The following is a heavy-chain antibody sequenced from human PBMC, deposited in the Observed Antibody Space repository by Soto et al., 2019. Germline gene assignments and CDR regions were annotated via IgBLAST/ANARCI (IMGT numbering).Heavy chain of an antibody. CDR2: IIPIFGTA. CDR1: GGTFSSYA. Sequence: SVKVSCKASGGTFSSYAISWVRQAPGQGLEWMGGIIPIFGTANYAQKFQGRVTITADESTSTAYMELSSLRSEDTAVYYCARDASWPDYDILTGRRGYWFDPWGQGTLVTVSS. J-gene: IGHJ5*02. V-gene: IGHV1-69*13. CDR3: ARDASWPDYDILTGRRGYWFDP. D-gene: IGHD3-9*01.